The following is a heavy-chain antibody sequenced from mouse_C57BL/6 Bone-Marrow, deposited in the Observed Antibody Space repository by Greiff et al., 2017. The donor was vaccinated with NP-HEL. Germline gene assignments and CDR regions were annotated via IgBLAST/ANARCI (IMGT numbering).Heavy chain of an antibody. CDR1: GYAFSSSW. J-gene: IGHJ3*01. V-gene: IGHV1-82*01. CDR3: AGEVDYDYAAWCAY. D-gene: IGHD2-4*01. Sequence: VQLQQSGPELVKPGASVKISCKASGYAFSSSWMHWVKQRPGQGLEWIGRIYPGDGDTNYNGKFQGKATLTADKSSSTAYMQLVSLTSVDSAVYFCAGEVDYDYAAWCAYGGQGTLVTVSA. CDR2: IYPGDGDT.